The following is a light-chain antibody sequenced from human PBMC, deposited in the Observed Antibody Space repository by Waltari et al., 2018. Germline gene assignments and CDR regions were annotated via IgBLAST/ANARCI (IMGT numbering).Light chain of an antibody. CDR1: SSDVGGYNF. CDR2: DVS. V-gene: IGLV2-14*03. CDR3: SSYTSSSTWV. J-gene: IGLJ3*02. Sequence: QSALTQPASVSGSPGQSITISCTGTSSDVGGYNFVSWYQQHPGKAPKRMIYDVSNGTSGVSNRFSGSKSGNTASLTISGLQAEDEADYYCSSYTSSSTWVFGGGTKLTVL.